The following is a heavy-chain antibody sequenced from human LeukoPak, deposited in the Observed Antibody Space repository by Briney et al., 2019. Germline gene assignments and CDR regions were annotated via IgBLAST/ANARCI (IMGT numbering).Heavy chain of an antibody. CDR3: ASYNRLYSRSWYSGYY. J-gene: IGHJ4*02. D-gene: IGHD6-13*01. Sequence: ASVKVSCKASGYTFTSYGISWVRQAPGQGLEWMGWISAYNGNTNYAQKLQGRVTMTTDTSTSTAYMELRSLRSDDTAVYYCASYNRLYSRSWYSGYYWGQGTLVTVSS. V-gene: IGHV1-18*01. CDR2: ISAYNGNT. CDR1: GYTFTSYG.